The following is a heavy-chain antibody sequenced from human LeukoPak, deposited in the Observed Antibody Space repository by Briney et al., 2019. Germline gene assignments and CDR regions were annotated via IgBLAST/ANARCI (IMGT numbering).Heavy chain of an antibody. CDR3: ARAYYDFWSGYYDWFDP. CDR1: GYTFTSYD. Sequence: ASVKVSCRASGYTFTSYDINWVRQATGQGLEWMGWMNPNSGNTGYAQKFQGRVTMTRNTSISTAYMELSSLRSEDTAVYYRARAYYDFWSGYYDWFDPWGQGTLVTVSS. D-gene: IGHD3-3*01. J-gene: IGHJ5*02. CDR2: MNPNSGNT. V-gene: IGHV1-8*01.